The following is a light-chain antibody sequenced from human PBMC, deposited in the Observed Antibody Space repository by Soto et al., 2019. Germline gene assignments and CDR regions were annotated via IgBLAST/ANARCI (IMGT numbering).Light chain of an antibody. CDR2: DAS. Sequence: DIQITQSPSTLSASVRDRVTITGLASQSISSWLAWYQQKPGKAPKLLIFDASSLESGVPSRFSGSGSGTEFSLTISSLQPDDFATYYCQQYKIYSRTFGQGTKVDIK. CDR3: QQYKIYSRT. CDR1: QSISSW. J-gene: IGKJ1*01. V-gene: IGKV1-5*01.